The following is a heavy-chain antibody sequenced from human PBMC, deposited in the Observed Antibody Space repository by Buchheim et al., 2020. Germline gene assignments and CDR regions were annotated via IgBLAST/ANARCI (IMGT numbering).Heavy chain of an antibody. Sequence: EVQLLESGGGLVQPGGSLRLSCAASGFTFSSYAMSWVRQAPGKGLEWVSAISGSGGSTYYADSVKGRFTISRDNPKNTLYLQMNSLRAEDTAVYYCAKDSLLYDILPLYYFDYWGQGTL. J-gene: IGHJ4*02. V-gene: IGHV3-23*01. CDR1: GFTFSSYA. D-gene: IGHD3-9*01. CDR2: ISGSGGST. CDR3: AKDSLLYDILPLYYFDY.